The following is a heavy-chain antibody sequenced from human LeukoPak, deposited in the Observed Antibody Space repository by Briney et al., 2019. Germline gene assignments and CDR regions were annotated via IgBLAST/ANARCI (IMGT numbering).Heavy chain of an antibody. J-gene: IGHJ4*02. V-gene: IGHV4-34*01. D-gene: IGHD6-19*01. CDR3: ARRSGSGFDY. CDR2: INHSGST. CDR1: GGSFSGYY. Sequence: SETLSLTCAVYGGSFSGYYWSWIRQPPGKGLEWIGEINHSGSTHYNPSLKSRVTISVDTSKNQFSLKLSSVTAADTAVYYCARRSGSGFDYWGQGTPVTVSS.